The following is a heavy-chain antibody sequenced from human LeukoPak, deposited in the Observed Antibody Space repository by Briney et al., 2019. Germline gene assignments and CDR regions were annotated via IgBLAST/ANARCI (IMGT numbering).Heavy chain of an antibody. Sequence: PSETLSLTCTVSGGSISSYYWSWIRQPPGKGLEWIGYIYYSGSTNYNPSLKSRVTISVDTSKNQFSLKLSSVTAADTAVYYCARRLYDILTGCYYFDYWGQGTLVTVSS. J-gene: IGHJ4*02. D-gene: IGHD3-9*01. CDR3: ARRLYDILTGCYYFDY. CDR2: IYYSGST. V-gene: IGHV4-59*08. CDR1: GGSISSYY.